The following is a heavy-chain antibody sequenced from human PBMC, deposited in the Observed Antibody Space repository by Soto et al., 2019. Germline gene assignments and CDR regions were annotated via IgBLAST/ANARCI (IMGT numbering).Heavy chain of an antibody. CDR3: ARDPGDGDYEGYYYYGMDV. V-gene: IGHV4-4*02. D-gene: IGHD4-17*01. Sequence: QVQLQESGPGLVKPSGTLSLTCAVSGGSISSSNWWSWVRQPPGKGLEWIGEIYHSGSTNYNPSLKSRVTILLDKTKKQFSLKLSSVTAADTAVYYCARDPGDGDYEGYYYYGMDVWGQGTTVTVSS. CDR1: GGSISSSNW. CDR2: IYHSGST. J-gene: IGHJ6*02.